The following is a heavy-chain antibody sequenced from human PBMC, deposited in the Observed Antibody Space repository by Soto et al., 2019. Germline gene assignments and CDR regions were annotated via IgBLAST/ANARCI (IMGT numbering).Heavy chain of an antibody. D-gene: IGHD2-2*01. V-gene: IGHV4-34*01. CDR1: GGSFSGYY. Sequence: SETLSLTCAVYGGSFSGYYWSWIRQPPGKGLEWIGYINYSGSTNYNPSLKSRVTISVDGSKNQFSLKVNSVTAADTAVYYCARGRLVPAVNFDYWGLGTLVTVSS. CDR3: ARGRLVPAVNFDY. CDR2: INYSGST. J-gene: IGHJ4*02.